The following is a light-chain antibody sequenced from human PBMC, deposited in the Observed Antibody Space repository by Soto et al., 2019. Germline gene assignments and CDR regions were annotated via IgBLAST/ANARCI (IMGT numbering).Light chain of an antibody. CDR1: ETVNVW. J-gene: IGKJ2*01. CDR2: KAS. V-gene: IGKV1-5*03. Sequence: DIQMTQSPSTLSASVGDRVTISCRASETVNVWLAWYQQKPGKAPKLLGYKASSLEAGVPSRFSASGSGTELTLTISSLQPDDFATNYCQQYNSYPYTFGQGTKVEVK. CDR3: QQYNSYPYT.